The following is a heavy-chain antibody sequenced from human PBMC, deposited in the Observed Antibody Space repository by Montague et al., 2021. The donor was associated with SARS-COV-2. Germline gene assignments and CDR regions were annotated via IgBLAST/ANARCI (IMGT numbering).Heavy chain of an antibody. CDR3: AREVRYYYDSSGPGAFDF. V-gene: IGHV4-59*01. CDR2: IYYSGST. J-gene: IGHJ3*01. CDR1: GGSISSYY. Sequence: SETLSLTCTVSGGSISSYYWSWIRQPPGKGLEWIGYIYYSGSTNYNPSLKSRVTISVDTSKNQFSLKLSSVTAADTAVYYCAREVRYYYDSSGPGAFDFWGQGTMVTVSS. D-gene: IGHD3-22*01.